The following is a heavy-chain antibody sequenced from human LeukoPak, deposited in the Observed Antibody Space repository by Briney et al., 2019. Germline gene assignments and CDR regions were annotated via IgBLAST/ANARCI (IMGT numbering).Heavy chain of an antibody. V-gene: IGHV4-4*09. J-gene: IGHJ5*02. D-gene: IGHD3-3*01. CDR3: ARLLTATDPYYDFWSGYSCWFDP. CDR1: GGSISSYY. CDR2: IYTSGST. Sequence: PSETLSLTCTVSGGSISSYYWSWLRQPPGKGLEWIGYIYTSGSTNYNPSLKSRVTISVDTSKNQFSLKLSSVTAADTAVYYCARLLTATDPYYDFWSGYSCWFDPWGQGTLVTVSS.